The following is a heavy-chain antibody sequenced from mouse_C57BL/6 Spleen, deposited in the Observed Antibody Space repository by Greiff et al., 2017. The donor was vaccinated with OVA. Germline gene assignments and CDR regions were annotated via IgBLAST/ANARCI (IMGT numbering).Heavy chain of an antibody. CDR2: IYPRDGST. J-gene: IGHJ3*01. CDR1: GYTFTSYD. Sequence: VKLVESGPELVKPGASVKLSCKASGYTFTSYDINWVKQRPGQGLEWIGWIYPRDGSTKYNEKFKGKATLTVDTSSSTAYMELHSLTSEDSAVYFCASNAWFAYWGQGTLVTVSA. V-gene: IGHV1-85*01. CDR3: ASNAWFAY.